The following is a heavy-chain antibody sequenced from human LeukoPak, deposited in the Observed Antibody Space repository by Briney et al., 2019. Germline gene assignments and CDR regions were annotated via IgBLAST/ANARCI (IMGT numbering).Heavy chain of an antibody. V-gene: IGHV1-2*02. Sequence: ASVKLSCYSSGYTFTGYYMHLVRQAPVQGLEWKGWINPNSGGTNYAQKFQGRVTMTRDTSISTAYMELSRLRSDDTAVYYCARASVAGTGSDYWGQGTLVTVSS. J-gene: IGHJ4*02. CDR1: GYTFTGYY. CDR2: INPNSGGT. CDR3: ARASVAGTGSDY. D-gene: IGHD6-19*01.